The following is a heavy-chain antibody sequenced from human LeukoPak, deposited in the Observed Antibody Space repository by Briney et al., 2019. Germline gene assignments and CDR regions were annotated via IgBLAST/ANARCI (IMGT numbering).Heavy chain of an antibody. J-gene: IGHJ5*02. V-gene: IGHV1-69*13. CDR3: ARVPSPYCSSTSCHNWFDP. D-gene: IGHD2-2*01. CDR2: IIPIFGTA. Sequence: SVKVSCKASGGTFSSYAISWVRQAPGQGLEWMGGIIPIFGTANYAQKFQGGVTITADESTSTAYMELSSLRSEDTAVYYCARVPSPYCSSTSCHNWFDPWGQGTLVTVSS. CDR1: GGTFSSYA.